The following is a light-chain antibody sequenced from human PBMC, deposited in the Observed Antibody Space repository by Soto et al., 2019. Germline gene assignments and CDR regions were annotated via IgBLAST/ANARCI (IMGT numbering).Light chain of an antibody. Sequence: DIVLTQSPLSLPVTPGESASISCTASQSLLLSSGNNYLDWYLQKPGQSPQLLIYFGSNRAPGVPDRFSGSGSGTDFTLKINRVEAEDVGTYYCMQALQSLTFGQGTRLEIK. CDR3: MQALQSLT. J-gene: IGKJ5*01. V-gene: IGKV2-28*01. CDR2: FGS. CDR1: QSLLLSSGNNY.